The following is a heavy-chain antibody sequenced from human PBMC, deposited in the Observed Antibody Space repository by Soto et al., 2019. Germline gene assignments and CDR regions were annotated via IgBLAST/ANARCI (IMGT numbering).Heavy chain of an antibody. J-gene: IGHJ4*02. CDR3: EQEGCPTGTCYLYYFAY. CDR2: ISGRGGNT. CDR1: AFTLSNYA. V-gene: IGHV3-23*01. Sequence: PGGSRTLSCAASAFTLSNYAMSWVRQAPGKRLEWVSTISGRGGNTYYADSVKGRFTIARDNSRNTLYLQMDSLRVKDAAVKSHEQEGCPTGTCYLYYFAYWGPGALVTV. D-gene: IGHD2-15*01.